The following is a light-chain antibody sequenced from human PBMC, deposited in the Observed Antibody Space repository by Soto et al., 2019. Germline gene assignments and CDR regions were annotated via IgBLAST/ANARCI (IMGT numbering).Light chain of an antibody. CDR1: QSIRSD. V-gene: IGKV1-39*01. CDR2: TTS. Sequence: DIQMTQSPSSLSASVGDRVTITCRASQSIRSDLNWYQQRPGKAPKLLIYTTSNLESGVPSRFSGSGSGTDFTFTISNLQPEDFATYFCQQGFSRPRTFGLGTTVEVK. CDR3: QQGFSRPRT. J-gene: IGKJ1*01.